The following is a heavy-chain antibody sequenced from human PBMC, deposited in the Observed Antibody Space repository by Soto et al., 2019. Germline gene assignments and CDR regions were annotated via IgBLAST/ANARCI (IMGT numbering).Heavy chain of an antibody. V-gene: IGHV1-18*04. Sequence: GASVKVSCKASGYTFSDNGISWVRQAPGQGLEWMGWISTYTGRTNYAQKFQGRVTLTTDTSTSTAYMNLRSLRPDDTAVYFCAREGTFPPNGNQLMDVWGQGTTVTVSS. D-gene: IGHD1-1*01. CDR2: ISTYTGRT. J-gene: IGHJ6*02. CDR3: AREGTFPPNGNQLMDV. CDR1: GYTFSDNG.